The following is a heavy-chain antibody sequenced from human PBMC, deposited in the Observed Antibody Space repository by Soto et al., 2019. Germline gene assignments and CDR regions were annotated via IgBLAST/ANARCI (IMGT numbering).Heavy chain of an antibody. CDR2: ISCNSGSI. J-gene: IGHJ6*02. V-gene: IGHV3-9*01. CDR3: EKDKKYCSRWPPMDV. CDR1: GFTFDDYA. Sequence: SLLLPCAASGFTFDDYAMHWVRQAPGKGLEWVSVISCNSGSIGYADSVKVRFTISRDNAKNSLYLQMNSLRAEDTALYYCEKDKKYCSRWPPMDVWGQGTKVTVYS. D-gene: IGHD6-13*01.